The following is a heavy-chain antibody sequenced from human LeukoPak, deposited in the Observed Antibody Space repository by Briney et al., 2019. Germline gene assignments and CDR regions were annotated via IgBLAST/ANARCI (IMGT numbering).Heavy chain of an antibody. CDR3: AKRRSVAGLEN. Sequence: GSPKLPWAAFGFTFSNYAMSWVRQAPGKGLGWVSAISGSGDNTYYADSVKGRFTISRDNSKNTLYLQMNSLRAEDTAVYYCAKRRSVAGLENWGQGILVTVSS. J-gene: IGHJ4*02. D-gene: IGHD6-19*01. V-gene: IGHV3-23*01. CDR1: GFTFSNYA. CDR2: ISGSGDNT.